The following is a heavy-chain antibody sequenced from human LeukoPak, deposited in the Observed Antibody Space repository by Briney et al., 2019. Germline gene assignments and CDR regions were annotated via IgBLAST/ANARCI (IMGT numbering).Heavy chain of an antibody. D-gene: IGHD6-19*01. CDR2: ISTSSSYI. Sequence: GGSLRLSCAASGFSLSSYSMNWVRQAPGKGLEWVSFISTSSSYIYYADSVKGRFTISRDNARNSLYLQMNSLRAEDTAVYYCARAVAGNAFDPWGQGTLVTVSS. CDR1: GFSLSSYS. CDR3: ARAVAGNAFDP. V-gene: IGHV3-21*01. J-gene: IGHJ5*02.